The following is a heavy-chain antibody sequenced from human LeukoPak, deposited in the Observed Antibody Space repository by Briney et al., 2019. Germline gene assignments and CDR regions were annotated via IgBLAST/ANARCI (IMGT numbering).Heavy chain of an antibody. D-gene: IGHD1-26*01. CDR3: EVPQWELIN. J-gene: IGHJ4*02. CDR2: ISGSGGNT. Sequence: GGSLRLSCAASGFTFSSYAMSWVRQAPGKGLEWVSVISGSGGNTYYADSVKGRFTISRDNSKNTLYLQMNSLRAEDPAVYYCEVPQWELINWGQGTLVTVSS. CDR1: GFTFSSYA. V-gene: IGHV3-23*01.